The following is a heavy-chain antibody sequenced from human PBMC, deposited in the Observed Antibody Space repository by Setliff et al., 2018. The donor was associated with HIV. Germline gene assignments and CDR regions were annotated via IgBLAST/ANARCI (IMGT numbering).Heavy chain of an antibody. D-gene: IGHD3-9*01. J-gene: IGHJ4*02. CDR3: ARLRIWTGSSHFDY. V-gene: IGHV5-51*01. Sequence: GESLKISCTGSGYSFTSYWIGWVRQMPGKGLEWMGIIYPGDSDTRYSPSFPAQVTISADKSISTAYLQWSSLTASDTAMYYCARLRIWTGSSHFDYWGQGTLVTVSS. CDR1: GYSFTSYW. CDR2: IYPGDSDT.